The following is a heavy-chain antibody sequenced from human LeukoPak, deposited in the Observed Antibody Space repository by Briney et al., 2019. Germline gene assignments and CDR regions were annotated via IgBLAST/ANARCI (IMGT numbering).Heavy chain of an antibody. J-gene: IGHJ5*02. V-gene: IGHV4-61*02. CDR3: ARASTAQYTWFEP. D-gene: IGHD2/OR15-2a*01. Sequence: SETLSLTCTVSGGSISSGSYHWSWIRQPAGKGLEWIGRIYTSGSTNYNPSLKSRVTISVDTSKNQFSLKLSSVTAGDTAVYHCARASTAQYTWFEPWGQGTLVTVYS. CDR1: GGSISSGSYH. CDR2: IYTSGST.